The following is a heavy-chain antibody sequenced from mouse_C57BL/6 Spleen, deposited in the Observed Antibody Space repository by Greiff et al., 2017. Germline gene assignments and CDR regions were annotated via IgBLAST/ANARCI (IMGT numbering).Heavy chain of an antibody. CDR1: GYTFTDYE. CDR3: TRNDYDVFDY. Sequence: LQESGAELVRPGASVTLSCKASGYTFTDYEMHWVKQTPVHGLEWIGAIDPETGGTAYNQKFKGKAILTADKSSSTAYMELRSLTSEDSAVYYCTRNDYDVFDYWGQGTTLTVSS. D-gene: IGHD2-4*01. V-gene: IGHV1-15*01. CDR2: IDPETGGT. J-gene: IGHJ2*01.